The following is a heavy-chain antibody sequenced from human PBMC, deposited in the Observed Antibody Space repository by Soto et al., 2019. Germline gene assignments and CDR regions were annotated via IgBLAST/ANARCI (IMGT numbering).Heavy chain of an antibody. J-gene: IGHJ6*02. Sequence: GGSLRLSCAASGFTFSNYAMHWVRQAPGKGLEYVSTISSNGHSTDYANSVKGRFTISRDNSMNTLYLQMGSLRAEDMAVYYCAIFITMIGSYYCYVIYFCALGSTVTVS. CDR2: ISSNGHST. CDR1: GFTFSNYA. CDR3: AIFITMIGSYYCYVIYF. V-gene: IGHV3-64*01. D-gene: IGHD3-22*01.